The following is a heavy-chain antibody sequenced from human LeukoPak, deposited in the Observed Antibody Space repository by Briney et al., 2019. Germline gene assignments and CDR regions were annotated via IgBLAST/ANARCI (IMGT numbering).Heavy chain of an antibody. D-gene: IGHD6-13*01. CDR3: ARGVAAAGTWPYYFDY. CDR1: GGSISSSSYS. J-gene: IGHJ4*02. Sequence: SETLSLTCTVSGGSISSSSYSWSWIRQPPGKGLEWIGYIYHSGSTYYNPSLKSRVTISVDRSKNQFSLKLSSVTAADTAVYYCARGVAAAGTWPYYFDYWGQGTLVTVSS. V-gene: IGHV4-30-2*01. CDR2: IYHSGST.